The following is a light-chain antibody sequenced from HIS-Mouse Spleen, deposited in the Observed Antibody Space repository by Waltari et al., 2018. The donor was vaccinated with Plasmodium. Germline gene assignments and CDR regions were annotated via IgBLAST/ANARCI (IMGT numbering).Light chain of an antibody. CDR2: GAS. V-gene: IGKV3-20*01. Sequence: IVLTQSPGTLSLSPGERATLSCRASQSVSSSYLAWYQQKPGQAPRLPIYGASSRATGIPDRFSGSGSGTDFTLTISRLEPEDSAVYYCQQYGSSPYTFGQGTKLEIK. J-gene: IGKJ2*01. CDR3: QQYGSSPYT. CDR1: QSVSSSY.